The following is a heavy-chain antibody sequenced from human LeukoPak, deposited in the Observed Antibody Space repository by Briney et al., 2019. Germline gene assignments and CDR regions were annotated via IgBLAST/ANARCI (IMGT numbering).Heavy chain of an antibody. Sequence: AGGSLRLSCAVSGFAVSSPYMTWAREARGEGLECGSTIRGDAVTSYADSVKDRFTISRDNSKNTLYLQMSSLRSADTAVYYCARDKGVGATERFDYWGQGTLVTVSS. CDR3: ARDKGVGATERFDY. CDR2: IRGDAVT. D-gene: IGHD1-26*01. V-gene: IGHV3-53*01. J-gene: IGHJ4*02. CDR1: GFAVSSPY.